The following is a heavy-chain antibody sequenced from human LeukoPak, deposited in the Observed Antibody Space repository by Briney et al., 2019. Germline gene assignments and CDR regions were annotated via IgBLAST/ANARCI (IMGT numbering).Heavy chain of an antibody. CDR2: ISSSSSYI. V-gene: IGHV3-21*01. CDR1: GFTFSSYS. Sequence: GGSLRLSCAASGFTFSSYSMNWVRQAPGKGLEWVSSISSSSSYIYYADSVKGRFTISRDNAKSSLYLQMNSLRAEDTAVYYCARGDLESTVTTFGYWGQGTLVTVSS. CDR3: ARGDLESTVTTFGY. J-gene: IGHJ4*02. D-gene: IGHD4-17*01.